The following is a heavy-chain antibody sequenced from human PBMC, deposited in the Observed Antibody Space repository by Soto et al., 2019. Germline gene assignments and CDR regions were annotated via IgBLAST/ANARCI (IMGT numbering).Heavy chain of an antibody. CDR1: GFSLTTGGLG. Sequence: SGPTLVNPTQTLTLTCTFSGFSLTTGGLGVGWIRQPPGKALEWLGVIYWNDDRRYNPSLRNRLTLTKDTSKNQVFLTMTNMDPVDTATYYCGHRRESFDYSGLDVWGQGTTVTVSS. CDR2: IYWNDDR. CDR3: GHRRESFDYSGLDV. J-gene: IGHJ6*02. V-gene: IGHV2-5*01. D-gene: IGHD3-3*01.